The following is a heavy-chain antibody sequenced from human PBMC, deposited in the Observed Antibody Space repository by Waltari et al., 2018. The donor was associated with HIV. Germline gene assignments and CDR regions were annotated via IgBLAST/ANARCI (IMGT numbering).Heavy chain of an antibody. J-gene: IGHJ4*02. D-gene: IGHD3-16*01. CDR1: GFTFSNAW. CDR3: TTGGED. Sequence: EVQLVESGGGLVKPGGSLRLSCAASGFTFSNAWMSWVRQAPGKGVEWVGRSKSKTDGGTTDYAAPVKGRFTISRDDSKNTLYLQMNSLKTEDTAVYYCTTGGEDWGQGTLVTVSS. V-gene: IGHV3-15*01. CDR2: SKSKTDGGTT.